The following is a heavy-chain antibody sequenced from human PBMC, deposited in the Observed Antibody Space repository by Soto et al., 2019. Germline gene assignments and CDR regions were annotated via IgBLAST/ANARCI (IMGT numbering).Heavy chain of an antibody. V-gene: IGHV1-18*01. CDR2: ISAYNGNT. D-gene: IGHD2-15*01. J-gene: IGHJ6*03. CDR1: GYTFTSYG. CDR3: ARYCSGGSCSAKDYYYYMDV. Sequence: QVQLVQSGAEVKKPGASVKVSCKASGYTFTSYGISWVRQAPGQGLEWMGWISAYNGNTNYAQKLRGRVTMTTDTSTSTAYMELRSLRSDDTAVYYCARYCSGGSCSAKDYYYYMDVWGKGTTVTVSS.